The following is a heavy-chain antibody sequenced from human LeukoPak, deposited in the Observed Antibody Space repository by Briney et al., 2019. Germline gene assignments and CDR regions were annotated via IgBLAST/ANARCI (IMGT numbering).Heavy chain of an antibody. CDR2: IIPIFGTA. D-gene: IGHD2-15*01. CDR1: GGTFSSYA. J-gene: IGHJ6*02. CDR3: ARDPGANIVVVVAAPYYYYGMDV. Sequence: SVKVSCKASGGTFSSYAISWVRQAPGQGLEWMGGIIPIFGTANYAQKLQGRVTITADESTSTAYMELSSLRSEDTAVYYCARDPGANIVVVVAAPYYYYGMDVWGQGTTVTVSS. V-gene: IGHV1-69*01.